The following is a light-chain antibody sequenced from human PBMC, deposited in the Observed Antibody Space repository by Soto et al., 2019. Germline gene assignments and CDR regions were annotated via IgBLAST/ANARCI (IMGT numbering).Light chain of an antibody. Sequence: QLVLTQSSYASASLGSSVKLTCTLSSGDSNDLIAWHQQQPGKAPRYMMKVEGSGNYNRGRGVPDRFSGSSSGADRYLTISNLQSEDEADYYCETWGSAIWVFGGGTKLTVL. CDR2: VEGSGNY. J-gene: IGLJ3*02. CDR1: SGDSNDL. CDR3: ETWGSAIWV. V-gene: IGLV4-60*03.